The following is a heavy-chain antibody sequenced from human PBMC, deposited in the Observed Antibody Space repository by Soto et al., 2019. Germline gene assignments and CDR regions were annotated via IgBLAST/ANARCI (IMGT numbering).Heavy chain of an antibody. CDR2: IYHSGST. J-gene: IGHJ6*02. V-gene: IGHV4-4*02. CDR1: GVSISSSNW. Sequence: SETLSLTCAVSGVSISSSNWWSWVRQPPGKGLEWIGEIYHSGSTNYNPSLKSRVTISVDKSKNQFSLKLSSVTAEDTAVYYCAKDRLAAQGYYYYGMDVWGQGTTVTVSS. D-gene: IGHD6-6*01. CDR3: AKDRLAAQGYYYYGMDV.